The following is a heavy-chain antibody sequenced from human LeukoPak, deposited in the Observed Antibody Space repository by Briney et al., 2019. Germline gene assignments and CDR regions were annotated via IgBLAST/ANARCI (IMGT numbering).Heavy chain of an antibody. CDR1: GGSISSYY. V-gene: IGHV4-59*01. Sequence: SSETLSLTCTVPGGSISSYYWSWIRQPPGKGLEWIGYIYYSGSTNYNPSLKSRVTISVDTSKNQFSLKLSSVTAADTAVYYCARVSYSSGWYAPYYFDYWGQGTLVTVSS. D-gene: IGHD6-19*01. CDR2: IYYSGST. CDR3: ARVSYSSGWYAPYYFDY. J-gene: IGHJ4*02.